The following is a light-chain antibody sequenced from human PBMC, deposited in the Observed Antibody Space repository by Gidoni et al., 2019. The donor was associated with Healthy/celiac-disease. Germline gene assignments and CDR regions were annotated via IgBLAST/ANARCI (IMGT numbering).Light chain of an antibody. Sequence: SYELTQPPSVSVSPGQTASITCSGDKLGDKYACWYQKKPGQSPVLVIYQDSKRPSGIPERFSGSNSGNTATLTISGTQAMDEADYYCQAWDSSTVVCGGGTKLTVL. CDR1: KLGDKY. CDR3: QAWDSSTVV. CDR2: QDS. J-gene: IGLJ2*01. V-gene: IGLV3-1*01.